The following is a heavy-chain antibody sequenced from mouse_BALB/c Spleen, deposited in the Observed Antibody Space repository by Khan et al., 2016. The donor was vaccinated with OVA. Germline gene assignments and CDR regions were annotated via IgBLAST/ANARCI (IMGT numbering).Heavy chain of an antibody. V-gene: IGHV1-4*01. CDR1: GYSFTSHT. CDR2: INPRSGYT. D-gene: IGHD2-12*01. Sequence: VQLQQSGAELARPGASVKMSCKASGYSFTSHTMHWVKQRPGQGLEWIGYINPRSGYTNYNQKFNDKATLTADKSSSTAYMQLSSLTSEDSEVYYSARHTTGYALDYWGQGTSVTVSS. J-gene: IGHJ4*01. CDR3: ARHTTGYALDY.